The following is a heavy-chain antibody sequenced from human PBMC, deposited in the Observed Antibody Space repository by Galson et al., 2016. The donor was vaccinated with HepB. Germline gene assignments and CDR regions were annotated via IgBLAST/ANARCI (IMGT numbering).Heavy chain of an antibody. CDR1: RGTFGSYA. CDR3: ARERGWEQRLYYFDH. V-gene: IGHV1-69*13. J-gene: IGHJ4*02. CDR2: IIPIFRTA. D-gene: IGHD1-26*01. Sequence: SVKVSCKASRGTFGSYAISWVRQAPGQGLEWMGGIIPIFRTANYAQKFQGRVTITADESTTTAYMELSSLRSEDTALYYCARERGWEQRLYYFDHWGQGTLVTVSS.